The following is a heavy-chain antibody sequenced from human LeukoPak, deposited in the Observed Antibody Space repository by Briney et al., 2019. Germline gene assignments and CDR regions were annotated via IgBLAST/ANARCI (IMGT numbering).Heavy chain of an antibody. CDR2: IYYSGST. V-gene: IGHV4-31*03. J-gene: IGHJ4*02. CDR1: GGSISSGGYY. Sequence: SETLSLTCTVSGGSISSGGYYWSWIRQHPGKGLEWIGYIYYSGSTYYNPSLKSRVTISVDTSKNQFSLKLCSVTAADTAVYYCARQTTVTTDDCWGQGTLVTVSS. D-gene: IGHD4-17*01. CDR3: ARQTTVTTDDC.